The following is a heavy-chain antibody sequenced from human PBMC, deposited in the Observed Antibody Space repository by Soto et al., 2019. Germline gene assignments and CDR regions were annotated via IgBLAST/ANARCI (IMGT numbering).Heavy chain of an antibody. D-gene: IGHD3-3*01. CDR2: INHSGST. V-gene: IGHV4-34*01. J-gene: IGHJ4*02. Sequence: QVQLQQWGAGLLKPSETLSLTCAVYGGSFSGYYWSWIRQPPGKGLEWIGEINHSGSTTYTPSLMSRVTISVDTSKNQFSLKLSSVTAADTAVYYCARVWREFWSGYRFDYWGQGTLVTVSS. CDR1: GGSFSGYY. CDR3: ARVWREFWSGYRFDY.